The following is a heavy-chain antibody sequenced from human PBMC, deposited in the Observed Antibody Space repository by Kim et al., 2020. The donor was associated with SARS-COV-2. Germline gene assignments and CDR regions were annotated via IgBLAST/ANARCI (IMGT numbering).Heavy chain of an antibody. V-gene: IGHV3-48*02. D-gene: IGHD3-16*01. Sequence: GGSLRLSCGVSGFSFSSYSMGWVRQAPGKGLEWISYISATSGTKQYADSMKGRFTISRDNAKNSLYLQMNSLRDEDTAVYYCVRVGASKRYYHAMDVWG. J-gene: IGHJ6*02. CDR3: VRVGASKRYYHAMDV. CDR2: ISATSGTK. CDR1: GFSFSSYS.